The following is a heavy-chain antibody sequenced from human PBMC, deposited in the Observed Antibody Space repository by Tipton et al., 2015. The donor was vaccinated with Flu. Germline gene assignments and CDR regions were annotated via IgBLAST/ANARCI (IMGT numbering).Heavy chain of an antibody. Sequence: TLSLTCTVSGDSISSFYWSWIRQPPGKGLEWIGSFFYGESTKYNPSLKSRVTISIDTSKNQFSLNLNSVTAADTAVYYCAKASGVLEWRSWTFDYWGKGTLVTVSS. V-gene: IGHV4-59*01. D-gene: IGHD3-3*01. J-gene: IGHJ4*02. CDR1: GDSISSFY. CDR3: AKASGVLEWRSWTFDY. CDR2: FFYGEST.